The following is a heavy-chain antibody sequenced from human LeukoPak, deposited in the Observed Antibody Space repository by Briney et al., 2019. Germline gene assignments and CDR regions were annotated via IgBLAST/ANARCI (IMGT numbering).Heavy chain of an antibody. CDR1: GFTFSIHG. CDR3: ARVGRGLYSMDV. Sequence: PAGGSLRLSCAASGFTFSIHGMNWVRQTPGKGLEWVSYIINSGGTIYYADSVQGRFIISRDNAKNSLYLQMNSLRDEDTAVYYCARVGRGLYSMDVWGQGTTVTVSS. V-gene: IGHV3-48*02. J-gene: IGHJ6*02. D-gene: IGHD3-10*01. CDR2: IINSGGTI.